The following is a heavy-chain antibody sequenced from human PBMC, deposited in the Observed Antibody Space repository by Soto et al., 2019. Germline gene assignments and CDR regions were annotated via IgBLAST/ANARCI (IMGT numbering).Heavy chain of an antibody. CDR1: GGSISSYY. D-gene: IGHD1-1*01. Sequence: SETLSLTCTVSGGSISSYYWSWIRQPPGKGLEWIGYIYYSGSTNYNPSLKSRVTISVDTSKNQFSLKLSSVTAADTAVYYCARAIRPKRPFDAFDIWGQGTMVTVSS. CDR3: ARAIRPKRPFDAFDI. CDR2: IYYSGST. J-gene: IGHJ3*02. V-gene: IGHV4-59*01.